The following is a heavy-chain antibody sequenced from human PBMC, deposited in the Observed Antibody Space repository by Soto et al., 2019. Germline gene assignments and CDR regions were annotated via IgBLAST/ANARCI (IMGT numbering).Heavy chain of an antibody. D-gene: IGHD3-3*01. J-gene: IGHJ4*02. CDR3: ARGGGAYYDFWSGYYCDY. Sequence: QVQLVQSGAEVKKPGASVKVSCKASGYTFTSYDMHWVRQAPGQRLEWMGWINAGNGNTKYSQKFQGRVTITRDTSASTAYMELSSLRSEDTAVYYCARGGGAYYDFWSGYYCDYWGQGTLVTVSS. CDR2: INAGNGNT. V-gene: IGHV1-3*01. CDR1: GYTFTSYD.